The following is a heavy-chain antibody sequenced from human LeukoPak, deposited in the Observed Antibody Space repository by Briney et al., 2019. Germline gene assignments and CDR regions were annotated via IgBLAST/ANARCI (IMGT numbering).Heavy chain of an antibody. J-gene: IGHJ5*02. CDR1: GGSISSYY. V-gene: IGHV4-4*07. CDR3: ARGPTVRGVIIRNWFDP. CDR2: IYTSGST. D-gene: IGHD3-10*01. Sequence: EASETLSLTCTVSGGSISSYYWSWIRQPAGKGLEWIGRIYTSGSTNYNPSLKSRVTMSVDTSKNQFSLKLSSVTAADTAVYYCARGPTVRGVIIRNWFDPWGQGTLVTVSS.